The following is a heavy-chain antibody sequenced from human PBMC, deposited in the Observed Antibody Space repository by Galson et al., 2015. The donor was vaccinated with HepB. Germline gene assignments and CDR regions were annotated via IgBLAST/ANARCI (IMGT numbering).Heavy chain of an antibody. CDR2: ISSSSSYI. Sequence: SLRLSCAASGFTLDSYSMNWVRQAPGKGLEWVSSISSSSSYIYYADSVKGRFTISRDNAKNSLYLQMNSLRAEDTAVYYCARRGGYSYGYDYWGQGTLVTVSS. J-gene: IGHJ4*02. V-gene: IGHV3-21*01. CDR1: GFTLDSYS. CDR3: ARRGGYSYGYDY. D-gene: IGHD5-18*01.